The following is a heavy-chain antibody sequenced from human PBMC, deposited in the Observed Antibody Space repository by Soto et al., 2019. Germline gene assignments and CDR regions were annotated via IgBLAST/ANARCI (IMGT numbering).Heavy chain of an antibody. Sequence: PSETLSLTCAVYGGSFSGYYWSWTRQPPGKGLEWIGEINHSGSTNYNPSLKSRVTISVDTSKNQFSLKLSSVTAADTAVYYCARAYHGSSSYYYYMDVWGKGTTVTVSS. V-gene: IGHV4-34*01. J-gene: IGHJ6*03. CDR2: INHSGST. D-gene: IGHD6-6*01. CDR3: ARAYHGSSSYYYYMDV. CDR1: GGSFSGYY.